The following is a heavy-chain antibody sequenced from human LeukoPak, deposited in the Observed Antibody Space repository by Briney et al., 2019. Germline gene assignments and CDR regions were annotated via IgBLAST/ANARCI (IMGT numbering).Heavy chain of an antibody. Sequence: GRSLRLSCAASVFTFSNYAVHWVRQAPGKGLQWVAVISYDGNTIHYADSVKGRFTISRDTSKNTLYLQMNSLRTEDTAVYYCARSGGLQKFDYWGQGTLVTVSS. CDR2: ISYDGNTI. CDR1: VFTFSNYA. D-gene: IGHD4-11*01. V-gene: IGHV3-30-3*01. CDR3: ARSGGLQKFDY. J-gene: IGHJ4*02.